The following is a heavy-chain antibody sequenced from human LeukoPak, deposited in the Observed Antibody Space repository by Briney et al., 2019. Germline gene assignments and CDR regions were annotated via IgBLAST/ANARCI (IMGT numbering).Heavy chain of an antibody. Sequence: PSETLSLTCTVSGDSISSGSSHWGWIRQSPGKGLEWIGSIYYSGTTYYDPSLKSRVTISIDTSKNQFSLKVTSVTAADMAVYYCARHRQAGFDYWGQGTLVTVSS. V-gene: IGHV4-39*01. J-gene: IGHJ4*02. CDR2: IYYSGTT. CDR1: GDSISSGSSH. CDR3: ARHRQAGFDY. D-gene: IGHD3-10*01.